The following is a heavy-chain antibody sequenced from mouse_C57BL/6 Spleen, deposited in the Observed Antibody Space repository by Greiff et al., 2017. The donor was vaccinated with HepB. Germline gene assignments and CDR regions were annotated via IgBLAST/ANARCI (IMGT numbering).Heavy chain of an antibody. CDR3: ARNYGSSYGVFAY. V-gene: IGHV1-52*01. Sequence: QVQLQQPGAELVRPGSSVKLSCKASGYTFTSYWMHWVKQRPIQGLEWIGNIDPSDSETHYNQKFKDKATLTVDKSSSTAYMQLSSLTSEDSAVYYCARNYGSSYGVFAYWGQGTLVTVSA. D-gene: IGHD1-1*01. CDR1: GYTFTSYW. J-gene: IGHJ3*01. CDR2: IDPSDSET.